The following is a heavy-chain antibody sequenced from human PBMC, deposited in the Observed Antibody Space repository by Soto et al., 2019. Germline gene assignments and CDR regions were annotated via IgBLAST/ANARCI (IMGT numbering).Heavy chain of an antibody. Sequence: GGSLRLSCAASGFTFSNYAMTWVRQSPGKGLEWVAIITSSGSSTHFADSVKGRFTISRDNSKNTLYLQMNTLGSDDTAVYYCARVDSSGWHVIDYWGQGTLVTVSS. J-gene: IGHJ4*02. D-gene: IGHD6-19*01. CDR2: ITSSGSST. CDR1: GFTFSNYA. V-gene: IGHV3-23*01. CDR3: ARVDSSGWHVIDY.